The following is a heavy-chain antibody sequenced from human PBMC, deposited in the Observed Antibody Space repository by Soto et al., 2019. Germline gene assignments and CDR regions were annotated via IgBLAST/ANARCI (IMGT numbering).Heavy chain of an antibody. CDR3: ARGNYGSGSAFYGMDV. CDR2: INPSGGST. CDR1: GYTFTSHY. D-gene: IGHD3-10*01. Sequence: ASVKVSCKASGYTFTSHYMHWVLQAPGQGLEWMGIINPSGGSTSYAQKFQGRVTMTRDTSTSTVYMELSSLRSEDTAVYYCARGNYGSGSAFYGMDVWGQGTLVTVSS. J-gene: IGHJ6*02. V-gene: IGHV1-46*01.